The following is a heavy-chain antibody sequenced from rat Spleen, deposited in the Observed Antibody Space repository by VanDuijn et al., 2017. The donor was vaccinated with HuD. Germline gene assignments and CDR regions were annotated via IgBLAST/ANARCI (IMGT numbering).Heavy chain of an antibody. CDR3: ARHMDA. CDR2: ITYDGFST. J-gene: IGHJ4*01. CDR1: GFTFSNYD. Sequence: EVQLVESGGGLVQPGRSMKLSCAASGFTFSNYDMAWVRQAPRRGLDWVASITYDGFSTHYRDSVKGRFTISRDNAKSTLYLQMDSLRSEDTATYYCARHMDAWGQGASVTVSS. V-gene: IGHV5-7*01.